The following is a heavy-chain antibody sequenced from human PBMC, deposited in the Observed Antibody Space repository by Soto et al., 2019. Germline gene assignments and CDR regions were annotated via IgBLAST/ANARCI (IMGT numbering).Heavy chain of an antibody. Sequence: QVQLVESGGGVVQPGRSLRLSCAASGFTFSSYAMHWVRQAPGKGLEWVAVISYDGSNKYYADSVKGRFTISRDNSKNTLYLQMNSLRAEDTAVYYCARARMGGNWFDPWGQGTLVTVSS. J-gene: IGHJ5*02. CDR3: ARARMGGNWFDP. CDR1: GFTFSSYA. D-gene: IGHD3-16*01. V-gene: IGHV3-30-3*01. CDR2: ISYDGSNK.